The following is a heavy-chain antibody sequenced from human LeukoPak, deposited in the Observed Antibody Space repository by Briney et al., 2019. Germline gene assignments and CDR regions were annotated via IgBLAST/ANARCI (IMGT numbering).Heavy chain of an antibody. D-gene: IGHD6-13*01. CDR3: ARHYSSSLFDP. Sequence: SETLSLTCTVSGGSISSYYWSWIRQPPGKGLEWIGSIYYSGSTYYNPSLKSRVTISVDTSKNQFSLKLTSVTAADTAVYYCARHYSSSLFDPWGQGALVTVSS. J-gene: IGHJ5*02. CDR2: IYYSGST. CDR1: GGSISSYY. V-gene: IGHV4-39*01.